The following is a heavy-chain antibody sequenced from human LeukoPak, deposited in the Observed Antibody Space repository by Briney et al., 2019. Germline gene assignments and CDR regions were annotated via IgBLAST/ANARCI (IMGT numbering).Heavy chain of an antibody. Sequence: GGSLRLSCAASGFTFSSYGMHWVRQAPGKGLEWVAFIRYDGSNKYYADSVKGRFTISRDNSKNTLYLQMNSLRAEDTAVYYCARVFGCSSTSCYATDYWGQGTLVTVSS. CDR1: GFTFSSYG. V-gene: IGHV3-30*02. CDR2: IRYDGSNK. D-gene: IGHD2-2*01. J-gene: IGHJ4*02. CDR3: ARVFGCSSTSCYATDY.